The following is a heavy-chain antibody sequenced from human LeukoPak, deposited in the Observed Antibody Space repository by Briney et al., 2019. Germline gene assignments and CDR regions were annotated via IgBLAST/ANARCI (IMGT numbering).Heavy chain of an antibody. V-gene: IGHV4-38-2*01. J-gene: IGHJ3*02. Sequence: KPSETLSLTCAVSGYSISSGYYWGWIRQPPGKGLEWIGSIYHSGSTYYNPSLKSRVTISVDTSKNQFSLKLSSVTAADTAVYCCARAETDSVGAFDIWGQGTMVTVSS. CDR3: ARAETDSVGAFDI. CDR2: IYHSGST. CDR1: GYSISSGYY. D-gene: IGHD5/OR15-5a*01.